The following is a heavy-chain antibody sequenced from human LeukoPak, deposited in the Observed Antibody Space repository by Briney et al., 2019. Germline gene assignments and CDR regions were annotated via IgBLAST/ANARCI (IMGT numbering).Heavy chain of an antibody. J-gene: IGHJ3*02. CDR3: AKLSRGSAVVNDAFDI. D-gene: IGHD2-21*01. CDR2: ISSSSSYI. Sequence: PGGSLRLSCAASGFTFSSYSMNWVRQAPGKGLEWVSSISSSSSYIYYADSVKGRFTISRDYSKNTLFLQINSLRAEDTAVYYCAKLSRGSAVVNDAFDIWGHGTMVTVSS. V-gene: IGHV3-21*04. CDR1: GFTFSSYS.